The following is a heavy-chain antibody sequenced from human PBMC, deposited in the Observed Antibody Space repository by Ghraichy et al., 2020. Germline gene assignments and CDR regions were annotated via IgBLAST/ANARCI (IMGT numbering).Heavy chain of an antibody. CDR1: GYTFTGYY. V-gene: IGHV1-2*02. Sequence: ASVKVSCKASGYTFTGYYMHWVRQAPGQGLEWMGWINPNSGGTNYAQKFQGRVTMTRDTSISTAYMELSRLRSDDTAVYYCARLGYCTNGVCSVSDYWGQGTLVTVSS. D-gene: IGHD2-8*01. CDR2: INPNSGGT. J-gene: IGHJ4*02. CDR3: ARLGYCTNGVCSVSDY.